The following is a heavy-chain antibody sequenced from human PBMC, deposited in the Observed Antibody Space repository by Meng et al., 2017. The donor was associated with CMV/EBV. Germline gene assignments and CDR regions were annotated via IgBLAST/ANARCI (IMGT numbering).Heavy chain of an antibody. CDR1: GFTFSRYW. Sequence: EVQFVESGGGLVQPGGSLRLSCADSGFTFSRYWMHWVRQVPGKGLVWVSRLNEDGSFTSYADSVKGRFTISRDNAKNTLYLQMNSLRVDDSGVYYCGRDLTGERDQWGQGTLVTVSS. J-gene: IGHJ4*02. V-gene: IGHV3-74*03. D-gene: IGHD7-27*01. CDR3: GRDLTGERDQ. CDR2: LNEDGSFT.